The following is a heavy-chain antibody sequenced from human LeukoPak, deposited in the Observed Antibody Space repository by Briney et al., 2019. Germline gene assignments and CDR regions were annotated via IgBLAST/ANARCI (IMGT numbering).Heavy chain of an antibody. CDR2: ISGSGGST. CDR3: AKDRYGGDYYYYGMDV. Sequence: PGGSLRLSCAASGFTFSSYAMSWVRQAPGKGLEWVSAISGSGGSTYYADSVKGRFTISRDNSKNTLYLQMSSLRAEDTAVYYCAKDRYGGDYYYYGMDVWGQGTTVTVSS. J-gene: IGHJ6*02. D-gene: IGHD3-16*01. CDR1: GFTFSSYA. V-gene: IGHV3-23*01.